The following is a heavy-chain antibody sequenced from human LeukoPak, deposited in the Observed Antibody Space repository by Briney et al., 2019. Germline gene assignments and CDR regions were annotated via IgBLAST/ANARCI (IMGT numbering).Heavy chain of an antibody. CDR3: VSVVDSSGYEYFQH. J-gene: IGHJ1*01. D-gene: IGHD3-22*01. Sequence: SETLSLTCTVSGGSVSRGGYYWSWIRQHPGKGLEWIGYTSYSGGTYYNPSLMSRITMSVDRSQNQFSLKLSSVTAADTAVYYCVSVVDSSGYEYFQHWGQGTLVTVSS. CDR2: TSYSGGT. V-gene: IGHV4-31*03. CDR1: GGSVSRGGYY.